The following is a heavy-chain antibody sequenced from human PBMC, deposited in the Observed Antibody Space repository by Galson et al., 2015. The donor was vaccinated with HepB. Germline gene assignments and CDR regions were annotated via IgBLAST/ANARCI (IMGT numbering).Heavy chain of an antibody. D-gene: IGHD3-22*01. Sequence: SVKVSCKASGYTFTSYGISWVRQAPGQGLEWMGWISAYNGNTNYAQKLQGRVTMTTDTSTSTAYMELRSLRSDDTAVYYCARDFRLTGYYDSSPNAFDIWGQGTMVTVSS. CDR1: GYTFTSYG. CDR2: ISAYNGNT. V-gene: IGHV1-18*01. J-gene: IGHJ3*02. CDR3: ARDFRLTGYYDSSPNAFDI.